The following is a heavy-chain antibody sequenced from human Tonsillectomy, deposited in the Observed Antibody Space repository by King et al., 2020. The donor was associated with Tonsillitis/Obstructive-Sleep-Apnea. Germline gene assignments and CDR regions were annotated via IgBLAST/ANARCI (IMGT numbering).Heavy chain of an antibody. CDR2: IYSGGST. Sequence: LQLVQSGGGLVQPGGSLRLSCAASGFTVSSNYMSWVRQAPGKGLEWVSVIYSGGSTYYADSVKGRFTISRDNSKNTLYLQMNSLRAEDTAVYYCARMHDYGDYPSDYWGQGTLVTVSS. CDR3: ARMHDYGDYPSDY. D-gene: IGHD4-17*01. CDR1: GFTVSSNY. J-gene: IGHJ4*02. V-gene: IGHV3-66*01.